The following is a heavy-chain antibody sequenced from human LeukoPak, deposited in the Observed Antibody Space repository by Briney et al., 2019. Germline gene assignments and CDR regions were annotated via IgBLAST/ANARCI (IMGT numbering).Heavy chain of an antibody. CDR2: MYHSGKT. J-gene: IGHJ3*02. D-gene: IGHD3-10*01. CDR1: GVSITSNN. CDR3: ARWALRSAFDM. Sequence: SQTLSLTCTVSGVSITSNNWSWIRQSPGKGLEWIGYMYHSGKTNYNPSLKSRVTISIDTSTNQLSLKLTSVTVADTAVYYCARWALRSAFDMWGQGTMVTVSS. V-gene: IGHV4-59*01.